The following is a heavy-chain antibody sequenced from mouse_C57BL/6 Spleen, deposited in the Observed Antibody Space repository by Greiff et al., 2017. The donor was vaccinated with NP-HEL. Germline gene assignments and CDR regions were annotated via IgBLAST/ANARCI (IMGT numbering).Heavy chain of an antibody. CDR2: IYPRSGNT. V-gene: IGHV1-81*01. Sequence: VKLQQSGAELARPGASVNLSCKASGYTFTSYGISWVKQRPGQGLEWIGEIYPRSGNTYYNEKFKGKATLTADKSSSTAYLELRSLTSEDSAVYFCARSMVGRCYYAMDYWGQGTSVTVSS. J-gene: IGHJ4*01. CDR3: ARSMVGRCYYAMDY. D-gene: IGHD1-1*02. CDR1: GYTFTSYG.